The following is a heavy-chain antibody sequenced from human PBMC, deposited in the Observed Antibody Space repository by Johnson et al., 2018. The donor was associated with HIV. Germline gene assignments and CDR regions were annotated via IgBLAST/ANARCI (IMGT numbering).Heavy chain of an antibody. J-gene: IGHJ3*02. D-gene: IGHD1-26*01. Sequence: VQLVESGGGLVQPGGSLRLSCAASGFTFSSYWMHWVRQAPGKGLVWVSRINSDGSSTSYADSVKGRFTISRDNAKNTLYLQMNSLRAEDTALYYWARPEWELDGFDIWGQGTMVTVSS. CDR2: INSDGSST. CDR3: ARPEWELDGFDI. V-gene: IGHV3-74*01. CDR1: GFTFSSYW.